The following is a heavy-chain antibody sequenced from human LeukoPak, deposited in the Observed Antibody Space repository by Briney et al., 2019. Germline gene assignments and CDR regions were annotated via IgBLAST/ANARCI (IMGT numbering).Heavy chain of an antibody. CDR3: ARPTHRSGSYLP. V-gene: IGHV3-23*01. CDR2: ISGSGGST. D-gene: IGHD3-10*01. CDR1: GFTFSSYA. Sequence: PGGSLRPSCAASGFTFSSYAMSWVREAPGKGLEWVSAISGSGGSTYYADSVKGRFTIFRDNSKNTLYLQMNSLRAEDTAVYYCARPTHRSGSYLPWGQGTLVTVSS. J-gene: IGHJ5*02.